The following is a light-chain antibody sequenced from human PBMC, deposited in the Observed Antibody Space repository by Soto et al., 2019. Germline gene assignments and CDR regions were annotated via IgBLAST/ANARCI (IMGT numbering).Light chain of an antibody. CDR2: DVS. V-gene: IGLV2-14*01. J-gene: IGLJ1*01. Sequence: QSVLAQPASVSGSPGQPIAISCTGTSSDVGAYNYVSWYQQHPGEAPKFMIFDVSNRPSGVSNRFSGSKSGNTASLTISGLQAEDEADYYCTSYTSSGTYVFGTGNKVTVL. CDR3: TSYTSSGTYV. CDR1: SSDVGAYNY.